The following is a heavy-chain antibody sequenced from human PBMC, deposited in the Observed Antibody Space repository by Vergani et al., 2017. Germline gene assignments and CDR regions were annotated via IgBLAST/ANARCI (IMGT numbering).Heavy chain of an antibody. Sequence: QVQLVQSGAAVKKPGASVKVSCTASGYTFTSYDINWVRQATGQGLEWMGWMNPNSGNTGYAQKFQGRVTMTRNTSISTAYMELSSLRSEDTAVYYCARVGGSYYRYYYYYMDVWGKGTTVTVSS. CDR3: ARVGGSYYRYYYYYMDV. J-gene: IGHJ6*03. CDR2: MNPNSGNT. CDR1: GYTFTSYD. V-gene: IGHV1-8*01. D-gene: IGHD1-26*01.